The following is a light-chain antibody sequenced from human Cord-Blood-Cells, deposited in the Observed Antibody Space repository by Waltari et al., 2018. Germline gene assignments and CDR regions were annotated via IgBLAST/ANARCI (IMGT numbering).Light chain of an antibody. CDR3: QQYYSTPQT. Sequence: DIVMTQSPDSLAVSLGERATINCKSSQSVLYSSNNKNYLAWYQQKPGQPPKLLIYWASTRESGVPDRCSGSGSGTDFTLTISGLQAEDVAVYYCQQYYSTPQTFGQGTKVEIK. J-gene: IGKJ1*01. CDR2: WAS. CDR1: QSVLYSSNNKNY. V-gene: IGKV4-1*01.